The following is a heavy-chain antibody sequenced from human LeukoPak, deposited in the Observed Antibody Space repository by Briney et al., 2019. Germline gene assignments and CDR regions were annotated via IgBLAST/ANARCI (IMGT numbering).Heavy chain of an antibody. V-gene: IGHV4-61*02. CDR3: ARESSSTWGWFDP. J-gene: IGHJ5*02. CDR2: LYTSGNT. Sequence: SETLSLTCTVPGDSISSGSYYWSWIRQPVGKGLEWIGRLYTSGNTNYNPFLKSRVTISVDSSKNHFSLNLSSVTAADTAVYYCARESSSTWGWFDPWGQGTQVTVSS. CDR1: GDSISSGSYY. D-gene: IGHD2-2*01.